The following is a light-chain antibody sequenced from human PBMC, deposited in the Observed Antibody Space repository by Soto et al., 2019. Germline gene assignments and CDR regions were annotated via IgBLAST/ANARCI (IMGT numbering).Light chain of an antibody. Sequence: EIVMTQSPATLSVSPGERVTLSCRASQTVDSYLAWYQQKPGQAPRLLIYDASNRATGIPARFIGSGSGTDFTLTISSLDPEDFAIYYCQQRSTWPTFGQGTRLE. CDR1: QTVDSY. CDR2: DAS. J-gene: IGKJ5*01. CDR3: QQRSTWPT. V-gene: IGKV3-11*01.